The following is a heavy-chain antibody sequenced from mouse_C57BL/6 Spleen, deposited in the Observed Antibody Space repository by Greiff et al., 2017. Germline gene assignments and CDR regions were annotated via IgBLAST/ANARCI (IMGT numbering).Heavy chain of an antibody. CDR3: ARSNYDYYAMDY. Sequence: QVQLKESGAELVRPGTSVKMSCKASGYTFTNYWIGWAKQRPGHGLEWIGDIYPGGGYTNYNEKFKGKATLTADKSSSTAYMQFSSLTSEDSAIYYCARSNYDYYAMDYWGQGTSVTVSS. CDR1: GYTFTNYW. J-gene: IGHJ4*01. V-gene: IGHV1-63*01. CDR2: IYPGGGYT. D-gene: IGHD1-1*02.